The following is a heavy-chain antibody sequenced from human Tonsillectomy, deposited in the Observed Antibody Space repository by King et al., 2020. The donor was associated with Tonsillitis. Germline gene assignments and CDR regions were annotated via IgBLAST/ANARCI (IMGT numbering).Heavy chain of an antibody. J-gene: IGHJ4*02. Sequence: QLVQSGAEVKKPGASVKVSCKASGYTVTSYGISWVRQAPGQGLEWMGWISAYNGNTNYAQKLQGRVTMTTDTSTSTAYMELRSLRSADTAVYNCGRDGGGEYYDFWSGYHHFDYWGQGTLVTVSS. CDR2: ISAYNGNT. V-gene: IGHV1-18*01. D-gene: IGHD3-3*01. CDR3: GRDGGGEYYDFWSGYHHFDY. CDR1: GYTVTSYG.